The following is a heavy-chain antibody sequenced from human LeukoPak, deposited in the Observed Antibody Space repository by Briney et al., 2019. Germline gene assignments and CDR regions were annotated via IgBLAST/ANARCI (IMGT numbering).Heavy chain of an antibody. D-gene: IGHD1-1*01. J-gene: IGHJ5*02. CDR3: ARSGGRGTGNWFDP. V-gene: IGHV1-2*02. Sequence: ASVKVSCKASGYTFTSYAMNWVRQAPGQGLEWMGWINPNSGGTNYAQKFQGRVTMTRDTSISTAYMELSRLRSDDTAVYYCARSGGRGTGNWFDPWGQGTLVTVSS. CDR1: GYTFTSYA. CDR2: INPNSGGT.